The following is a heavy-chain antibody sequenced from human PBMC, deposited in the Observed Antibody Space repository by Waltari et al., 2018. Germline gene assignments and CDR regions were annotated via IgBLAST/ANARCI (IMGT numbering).Heavy chain of an antibody. V-gene: IGHV3-72*01. CDR2: MRNTGNSNPA. CDR3: TKDYLGSGSS. D-gene: IGHD3-10*01. J-gene: IGHJ5*02. Sequence: RDRYMDWGRQARGKGLEWVGRMRNTGNSNPAEYAASVRGRLTILRDDSKNSLYQQMNNLKTEDTAMYYCTKDYLGSGSSWGQGTLVTVSS. CDR1: RDRY.